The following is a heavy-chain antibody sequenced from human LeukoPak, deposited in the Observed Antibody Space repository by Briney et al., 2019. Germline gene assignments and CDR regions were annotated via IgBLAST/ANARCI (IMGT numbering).Heavy chain of an antibody. Sequence: SETLSLTCTVSGGSISSYYWSWIRQPPGKGLEWIGYIYYSGSTNYNPSLKSRVTISVDTSKNQFSLKLSSVTAEDTAVYYCAREFGYYDSSGYYSSYFDYWGQGTLVTVSS. CDR1: GGSISSYY. J-gene: IGHJ4*02. D-gene: IGHD3-22*01. CDR2: IYYSGST. CDR3: AREFGYYDSSGYYSSYFDY. V-gene: IGHV4-59*01.